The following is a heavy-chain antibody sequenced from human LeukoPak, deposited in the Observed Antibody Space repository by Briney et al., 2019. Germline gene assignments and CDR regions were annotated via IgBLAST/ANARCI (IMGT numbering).Heavy chain of an antibody. CDR2: IYYSGST. J-gene: IGHJ5*02. D-gene: IGHD6-19*01. CDR3: ARSYSSGWYTVFDP. V-gene: IGHV4-59*01. CDR1: GASISSYY. Sequence: AETLSLTCTVSGASISSYYWSWIRQPPGKGLEWIGYIYYSGSTNYNPSLKSRVTISVDTSKNQFSLKLSSVTAADTAVYYCARSYSSGWYTVFDPWGQGTLVTVSS.